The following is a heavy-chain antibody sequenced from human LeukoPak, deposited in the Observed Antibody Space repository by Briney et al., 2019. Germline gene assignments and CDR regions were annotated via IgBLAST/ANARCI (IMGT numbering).Heavy chain of an antibody. CDR1: GGSISSYY. CDR3: AGHHPRNTVNF. V-gene: IGHV4-59*08. Sequence: ASETLSLTCTVSGGSISSYYWSWIRQPPGKGLEWIAYISDIGSINYNPSLKSRVTISLDTSKNQFSLKLSSVTAADTAVYYCAGHHPRNTVNFWGQGTLVTVSS. CDR2: ISDIGSI. J-gene: IGHJ4*02. D-gene: IGHD2/OR15-2a*01.